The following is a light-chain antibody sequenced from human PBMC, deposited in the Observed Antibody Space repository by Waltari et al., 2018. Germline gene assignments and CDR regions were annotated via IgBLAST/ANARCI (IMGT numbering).Light chain of an antibody. CDR2: WAS. CDR3: QQYYSTPLT. CDR1: QIVLYSSNNKNY. J-gene: IGKJ4*01. V-gene: IGKV4-1*01. Sequence: DIVMTQSPDSLDVSLGERATIHCKSSQIVLYSSNNKNYLAWYQQKPGQPPKLLIYWASTRESGVPDRFSGSGSGTDFTLTISSLQAEDVAVYYCQQYYSTPLTFGGGTKVEIK.